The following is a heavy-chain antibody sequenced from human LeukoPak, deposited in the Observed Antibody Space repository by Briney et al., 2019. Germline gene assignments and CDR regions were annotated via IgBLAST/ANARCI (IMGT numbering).Heavy chain of an antibody. V-gene: IGHV3-21*01. CDR3: ARDPHHSSGWPLPDY. Sequence: PGGSLRLSCAASGFTFSSYSMNWVRQAPGKGLEWVSSISSSSSYIYYADSVKGRFTISRDNAKNSLYLQMNSLRAEDTAVYYCARDPHHSSGWPLPDYWGQGTLVTVSS. D-gene: IGHD6-19*01. J-gene: IGHJ4*02. CDR2: ISSSSSYI. CDR1: GFTFSSYS.